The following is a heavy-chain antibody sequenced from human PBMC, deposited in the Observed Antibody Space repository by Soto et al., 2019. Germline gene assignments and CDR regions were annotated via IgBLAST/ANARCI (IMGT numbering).Heavy chain of an antibody. Sequence: QVQLVESGGGVVQPGRSLRLSCAASGFTFSSYGMHWVRQAPGKGLEWVAVISYDGSNKYYADSVKGRFTISRDNSKNTLYLQMNSLRAEDTAVYYCANGRGAIYYWGQGTLVTVSS. CDR1: GFTFSSYG. J-gene: IGHJ4*02. CDR2: ISYDGSNK. V-gene: IGHV3-30*18. D-gene: IGHD1-26*01. CDR3: ANGRGAIYY.